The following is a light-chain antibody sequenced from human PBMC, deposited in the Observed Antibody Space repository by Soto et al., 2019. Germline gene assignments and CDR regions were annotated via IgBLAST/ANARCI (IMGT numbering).Light chain of an antibody. Sequence: DIVMTQSPDSLAVSLGERATINCKSSQSVLYSSNNKNYLAWYQQKPGQPPKLLIFWASTRESGVPDRFSGSGSGTDFTLTISSLQAEDVAVYYCQQYYDTPSFGLGTKLEIK. CDR3: QQYYDTPS. V-gene: IGKV4-1*01. J-gene: IGKJ2*01. CDR1: QSVLYSSNNKNY. CDR2: WAS.